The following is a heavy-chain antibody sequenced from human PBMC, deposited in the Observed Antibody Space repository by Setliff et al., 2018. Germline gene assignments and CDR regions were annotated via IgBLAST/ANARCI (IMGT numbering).Heavy chain of an antibody. Sequence: SVKVSCKASGDTFRSYGISWVRQAPGQGLEWMGGTIPMFGSTTYAQKFQGRVTIITDESTTTAYMELSSLGSEDTAVYFCAREGVDTRSSTDYRYYMDVWGKGTTVTVSS. J-gene: IGHJ6*03. CDR2: TIPMFGST. CDR1: GDTFRSYG. V-gene: IGHV1-69*05. D-gene: IGHD5-18*01. CDR3: AREGVDTRSSTDYRYYMDV.